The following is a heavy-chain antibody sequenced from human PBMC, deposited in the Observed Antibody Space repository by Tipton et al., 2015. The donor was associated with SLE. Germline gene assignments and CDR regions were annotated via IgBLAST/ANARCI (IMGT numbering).Heavy chain of an antibody. J-gene: IGHJ6*02. CDR2: IYHSGST. D-gene: IGHD6-19*01. CDR3: ARDSPPRSGWYEGRELYGMDV. CDR1: GYSISSGYY. V-gene: IGHV4-38-2*02. Sequence: LRLSCTVSGYSISSGYYWGWIRQPPGKGLEWIGSIYHSGSTYYNPSLKSRVTISVDTSKNQFSLKLSSVTAADTAVYYCARDSPPRSGWYEGRELYGMDVWGQGTTVTVSS.